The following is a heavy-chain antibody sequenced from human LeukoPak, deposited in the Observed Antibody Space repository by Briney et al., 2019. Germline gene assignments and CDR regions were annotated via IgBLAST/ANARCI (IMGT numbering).Heavy chain of an antibody. CDR1: GFIFADHA. D-gene: IGHD2/OR15-2a*01. Sequence: GRSLRLSCTASGFIFADHAMSWVRQAPGEGLECVGFIRSKAYGGTTEYGASVRDRFTISRDDSNGIAYLQMNNLKSEDTAVYYCARGPILLWLHNGMDVWGPGTTVIVSS. J-gene: IGHJ6*02. CDR2: IRSKAYGGTT. CDR3: ARGPILLWLHNGMDV. V-gene: IGHV3-49*04.